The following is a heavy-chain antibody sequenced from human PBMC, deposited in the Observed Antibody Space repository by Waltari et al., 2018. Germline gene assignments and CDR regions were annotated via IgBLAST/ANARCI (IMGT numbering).Heavy chain of an antibody. J-gene: IGHJ4*02. CDR2: ISGSGGST. CDR3: AKGDVLEWLFDY. CDR1: GFTFSSSA. V-gene: IGHV3-23*01. Sequence: EVQLLESGGGLVQPGGSLRLSCAASGFTFSSSAMSWVRQAPGKGLEWVSAISGSGGSTYYADSVKGRFTISRDNSKNTLYLQMNSLRAEDTAVYYCAKGDVLEWLFDYWGQGTLVTVSS. D-gene: IGHD3-3*01.